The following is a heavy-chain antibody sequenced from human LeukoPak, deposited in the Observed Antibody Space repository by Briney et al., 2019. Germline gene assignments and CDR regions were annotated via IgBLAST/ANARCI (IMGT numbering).Heavy chain of an antibody. J-gene: IGHJ6*02. D-gene: IGHD3-3*01. CDR3: ARKLSRSGYFGSYGMDV. CDR1: GFTFSDYY. Sequence: PGGSLRLSCAASGFTFSDYYMSWIRQAPGKGLEWVSCISSSGSTIYYADSVKGRFTISRDNAKNSLYLQMNSLRAEDTAVYYCARKLSRSGYFGSYGMDVWGQGTTVTVSS. CDR2: ISSSGSTI. V-gene: IGHV3-11*01.